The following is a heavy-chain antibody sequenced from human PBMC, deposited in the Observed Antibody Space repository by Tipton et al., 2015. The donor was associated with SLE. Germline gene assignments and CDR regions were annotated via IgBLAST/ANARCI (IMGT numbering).Heavy chain of an antibody. J-gene: IGHJ6*02. CDR3: HIDRNSESDYYGLDV. V-gene: IGHV3-11*01. CDR2: ITNAGGTI. D-gene: IGHD2/OR15-2a*01. CDR1: GFTFSESW. Sequence: QVQLVQSGGDLVKPGEPLRLSCAASGFTFSESWMTWVRQPPGKGLEWVSTITNAGGTIFYADSVKGRFTISRDNSKNTVSLVMNTLRGDDTAIYYCHIDRNSESDYYGLDVWGQGTTVTVSS.